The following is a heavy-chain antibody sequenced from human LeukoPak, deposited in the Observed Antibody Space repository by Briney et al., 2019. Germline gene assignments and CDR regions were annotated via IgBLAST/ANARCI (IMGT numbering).Heavy chain of an antibody. V-gene: IGHV3-53*01. D-gene: IGHD3-22*01. CDR1: GFTVSSNY. Sequence: GGSLRLSCAASGFTVSSNYMSWVRQAPGKGLEWVSVIYSGGSTYYADSVKGRFTISRDNSKNTLYLQMNSLRAEDTAVYYCAREILYDSSGYYWFTGAYYYYGMDVWGQGTTVTVSS. CDR3: AREILYDSSGYYWFTGAYYYYGMDV. CDR2: IYSGGST. J-gene: IGHJ6*02.